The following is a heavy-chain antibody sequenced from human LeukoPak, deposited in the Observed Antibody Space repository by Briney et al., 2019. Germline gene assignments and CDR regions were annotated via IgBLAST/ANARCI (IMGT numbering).Heavy chain of an antibody. CDR1: AFTFSTYW. CDR2: IKPDVSDK. J-gene: IGHJ4*02. CDR3: TRPRYCSGGSCYSDS. Sequence: GGSLRLSCASYAFTFSTYWMSWVRQAPGKGLEWVANIKPDVSDKYYVDSVKGRFTISRDNAKNSLYLQVNSLRAEDTAVYYCTRPRYCSGGSCYSDSWGQGTLVTVSS. V-gene: IGHV3-7*01. D-gene: IGHD2-15*01.